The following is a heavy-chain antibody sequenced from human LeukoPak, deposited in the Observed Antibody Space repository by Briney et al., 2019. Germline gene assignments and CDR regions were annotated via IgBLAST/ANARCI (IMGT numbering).Heavy chain of an antibody. CDR1: GFTFSSCA. CDR3: AKDPTDFDSSGQTYFDY. CDR2: ISGSGGIT. J-gene: IGHJ4*02. Sequence: KTGGSLRLSCAASGFTFSSCAMNWVRQAPGKGLEWVSGISGSGGITHYADSVRGRFTISRDNSKNTLYLQMNILRAEDTAVYYCAKDPTDFDSSGQTYFDYWGQGSLVTVSS. D-gene: IGHD3-22*01. V-gene: IGHV3-23*01.